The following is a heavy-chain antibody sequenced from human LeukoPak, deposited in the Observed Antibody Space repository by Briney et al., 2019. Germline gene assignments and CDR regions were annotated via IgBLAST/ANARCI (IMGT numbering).Heavy chain of an antibody. Sequence: GGSLRLSCAASGFTFSSYSMNWVRQAPGKGLEWVSSISSSSSYIYYADSVKGRFTISRDNAKNSLYLQMNGLRAEDTAVYYCARGGVPDSSGYYYVGYWGQGTLVTVSS. D-gene: IGHD3-22*01. CDR2: ISSSSSYI. J-gene: IGHJ4*02. V-gene: IGHV3-21*01. CDR3: ARGGVPDSSGYYYVGY. CDR1: GFTFSSYS.